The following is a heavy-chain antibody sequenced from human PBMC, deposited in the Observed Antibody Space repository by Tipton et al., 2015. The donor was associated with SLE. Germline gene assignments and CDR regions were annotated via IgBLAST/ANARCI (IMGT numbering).Heavy chain of an antibody. Sequence: TLSLTCTVSGDSISRYYWNWIRQPPGKGLEWIGYIYSSGSTNYNPSLKSRVTISMDTPRNQFSLNLHSVAAADTAVYYCASLVGVSTSGAFDLWGQGTMVTVSS. J-gene: IGHJ3*01. CDR2: IYSSGST. V-gene: IGHV4-59*01. CDR3: ASLVGVSTSGAFDL. D-gene: IGHD1-26*01. CDR1: GDSISRYY.